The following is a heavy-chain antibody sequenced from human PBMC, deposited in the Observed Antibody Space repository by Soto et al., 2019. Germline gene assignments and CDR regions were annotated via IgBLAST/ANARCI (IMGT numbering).Heavy chain of an antibody. CDR1: GGSISSGGYY. D-gene: IGHD3-10*01. V-gene: IGHV4-31*03. CDR3: ARDRATMVRGLLPPGWFDP. CDR2: IYYSGST. J-gene: IGHJ5*02. Sequence: SETLSLTCTVSGGSISSGGYYWSWIRQHPGKGLEWIGYIYYSGSTYHNPSLKSRVTISVDTSKNQFSLKLSSVTAADTAVYYCARDRATMVRGLLPPGWFDPWGQGTLVTVSS.